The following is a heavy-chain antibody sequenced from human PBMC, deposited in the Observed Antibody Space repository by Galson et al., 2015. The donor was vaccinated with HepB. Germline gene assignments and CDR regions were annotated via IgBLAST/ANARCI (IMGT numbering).Heavy chain of an antibody. CDR2: ISSSGSTI. D-gene: IGHD1-26*01. J-gene: IGHJ4*02. Sequence: SLRLSCAASGFTFSDYYMSWIRQAPGKGLEWVSYISSSGSTIYYADSVKGRFTISRDNAKNSLYLQMNSLRAEDTAVYYCARDLILVGATDRFDYWGQGTLVTVSS. CDR3: ARDLILVGATDRFDY. V-gene: IGHV3-11*01. CDR1: GFTFSDYY.